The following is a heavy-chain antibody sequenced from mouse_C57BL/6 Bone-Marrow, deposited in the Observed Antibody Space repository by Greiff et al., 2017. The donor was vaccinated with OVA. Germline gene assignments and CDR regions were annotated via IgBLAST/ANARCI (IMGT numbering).Heavy chain of an antibody. J-gene: IGHJ1*03. CDR2: IRSKSSNYAT. V-gene: IGHV10-3*01. CDR3: VREVITTVVEDWYFDV. Sequence: DVKLVESGGGLVQPKGSLKLSCAASGFTFNTYAMHWVRQAPGKGLEWVARIRSKSSNYATYYADSVKDRFTISRDDSQSMLYLQMNNLKTEDTAMYYCVREVITTVVEDWYFDVWGTGTTVTVSS. CDR1: GFTFNTYA. D-gene: IGHD1-1*01.